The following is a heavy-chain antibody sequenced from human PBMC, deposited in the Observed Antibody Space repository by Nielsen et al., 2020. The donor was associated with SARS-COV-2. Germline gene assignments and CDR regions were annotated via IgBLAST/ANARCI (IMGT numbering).Heavy chain of an antibody. CDR3: ARAQTSRITIFGVVGAFDI. Sequence: SQTLSLTCTVSGGSISSYYWSWIRQPPGKGLEWVGYIDYSGSTNFNPSLKSRVTISVDTSKNQFSLKLSSVAAADTAVYYCARAQTSRITIFGVVGAFDIWGQGTMVTVSS. V-gene: IGHV4-59*01. CDR1: GGSISSYY. D-gene: IGHD3-3*01. J-gene: IGHJ3*02. CDR2: IDYSGST.